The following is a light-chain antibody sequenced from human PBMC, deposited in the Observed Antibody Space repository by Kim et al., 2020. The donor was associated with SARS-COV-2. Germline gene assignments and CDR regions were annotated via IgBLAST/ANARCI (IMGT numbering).Light chain of an antibody. Sequence: QSVLTQPPSVSAAPGQKVIISCSGSSSNIGSYYVSWYRQFPGTAPKLLIYDNNKRPSGIPDRFSGSKAGTTASLDITGLQTGDEAIYYCGTWDTELLVGVFGAGTKVTVL. CDR2: DNN. CDR1: SSNIGSYY. CDR3: GTWDTELLVGV. J-gene: IGLJ3*02. V-gene: IGLV1-51*01.